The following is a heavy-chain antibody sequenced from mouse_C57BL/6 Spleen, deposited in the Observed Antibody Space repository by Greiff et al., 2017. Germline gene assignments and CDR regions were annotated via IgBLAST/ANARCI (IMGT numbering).Heavy chain of an antibody. CDR3: ARCVTTVVDWYFDV. Sequence: QVQLTESGPELVKPGASVKISCKASGYAFSSSWMNWVKQRPGKGLEWIGRIYPGDGDTNYNGKFKGKATLTADKSSSTAYMQLSSLTSEDSAVYFCARCVTTVVDWYFDVWGTGTTVTVSS. J-gene: IGHJ1*03. V-gene: IGHV1-82*01. CDR2: IYPGDGDT. D-gene: IGHD1-1*01. CDR1: GYAFSSSW.